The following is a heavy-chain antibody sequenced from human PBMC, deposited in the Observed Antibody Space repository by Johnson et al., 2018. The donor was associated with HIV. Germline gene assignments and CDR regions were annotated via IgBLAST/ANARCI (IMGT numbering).Heavy chain of an antibody. V-gene: IGHV3-11*04. CDR3: ARDATPSRPGDGFDI. CDR1: GFTFSDYY. CDR2: ISSSGSTI. Sequence: VQLVESGGGLVQPVGSLRLSCAASGFTFSDYYMSWIRQAPGKGLEWVSYISSSGSTIYYADSVKVRFTISRDNAKNSLYLQMNSLRAADAAVYYCARDATPSRPGDGFDIWGQGTIVTVSS. J-gene: IGHJ3*02.